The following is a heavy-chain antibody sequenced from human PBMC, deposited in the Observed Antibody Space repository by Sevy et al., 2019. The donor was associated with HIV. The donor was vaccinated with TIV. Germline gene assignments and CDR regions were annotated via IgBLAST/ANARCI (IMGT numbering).Heavy chain of an antibody. J-gene: IGHJ1*01. CDR2: VSYDGSNK. V-gene: IGHV3-30-3*01. Sequence: GGSLRLSCAASGFTFTSFSMHWVRQAPGKGLEWVATVSYDGSNKYYADSGKGRFSISRVNSKNYLYLQMNSLGAENTAVYCCAWERLSSNVAEYFQNWGQGTLVTVSS. D-gene: IGHD1-1*01. CDR1: GFTFTSFS. CDR3: AWERLSSNVAEYFQN.